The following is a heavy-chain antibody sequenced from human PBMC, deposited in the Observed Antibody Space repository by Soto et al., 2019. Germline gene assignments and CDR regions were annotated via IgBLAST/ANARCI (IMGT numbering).Heavy chain of an antibody. J-gene: IGHJ4*02. CDR2: INGGGTYT. CDR1: GFSFSNYG. V-gene: IGHV3-23*01. D-gene: IGHD5-12*01. Sequence: EVQLLESGGGLVQPGGSLRLSCAASGFSFSNYGMSWVRQSPRKGLEWVSAINGGGTYTYYTDSVKGQFTISRDNXXNTLYLQMNSLRADDTAVYYCAKGYGAYATNPGDYWGQGTLVTVSS. CDR3: AKGYGAYATNPGDY.